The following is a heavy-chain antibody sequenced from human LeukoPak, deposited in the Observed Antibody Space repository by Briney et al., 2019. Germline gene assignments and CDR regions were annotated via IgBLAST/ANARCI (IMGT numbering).Heavy chain of an antibody. CDR3: ARKGLPDH. J-gene: IGHJ4*02. CDR1: GFTFNTYW. Sequence: PGGSLGLSCTASGFTFNTYWMIWVRQAPGKGLEWVANINQDASVSYYVASVKGRLTISRDNARNLVHLQMNSLRAEDTAVYYCARKGLPDHWGQGTMVTVSS. V-gene: IGHV3-7*01. CDR2: INQDASVS. D-gene: IGHD2-21*02.